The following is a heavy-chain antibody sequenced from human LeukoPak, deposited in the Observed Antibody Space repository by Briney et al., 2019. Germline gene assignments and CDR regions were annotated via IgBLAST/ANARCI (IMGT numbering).Heavy chain of an antibody. CDR3: ARDSGTTGEVKFDP. J-gene: IGHJ5*02. D-gene: IGHD3-10*01. Sequence: SETLSLTCAVFGGSFSGYYWSWIRQPPGKGLEWIGEINHSGSTNYNPSLKSRVTISVDTSKNKFSLKLSSVTAADTAVYYCARDSGTTGEVKFDPWGQGTLVTVSS. CDR2: INHSGST. CDR1: GGSFSGYY. V-gene: IGHV4-34*01.